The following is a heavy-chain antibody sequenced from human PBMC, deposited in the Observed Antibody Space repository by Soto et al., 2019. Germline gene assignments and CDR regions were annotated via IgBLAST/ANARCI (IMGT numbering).Heavy chain of an antibody. CDR1: GPTFSTYG. CDR3: ARDESAGSSTRN. D-gene: IGHD2-2*01. V-gene: IGHV3-21*01. Sequence: DVQLVESGGGLIKPGGSLRLSCVASGPTFSTYGMNWIRQTPGKGLEWVSSITSSGIYIHYADSVHGRSTDSRDNAKNPMYLHMNSLRVEDTAVYFCARDESAGSSTRNWGQGALVTGSS. J-gene: IGHJ4*02. CDR2: ITSSGIYI.